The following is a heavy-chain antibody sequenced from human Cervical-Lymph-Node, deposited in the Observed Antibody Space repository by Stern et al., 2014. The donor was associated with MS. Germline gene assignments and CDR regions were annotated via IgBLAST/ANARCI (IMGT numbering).Heavy chain of an antibody. J-gene: IGHJ5*02. CDR1: GFRFSDYY. Sequence: QVQLVQSGGGLVKPEGSLRLSCLGTGFRFSDYYMSWIRQAPGKGLEWIAYMSSRGNYMDYADSVKGRFTISRDNARNSLYLQMNSLRGEDTAVYYCARHGEAYDSGGYWRESGISTWFDPWGQGALVTVSS. D-gene: IGHD3-22*01. CDR3: ARHGEAYDSGGYWRESGISTWFDP. V-gene: IGHV3-11*01. CDR2: MSSRGNYM.